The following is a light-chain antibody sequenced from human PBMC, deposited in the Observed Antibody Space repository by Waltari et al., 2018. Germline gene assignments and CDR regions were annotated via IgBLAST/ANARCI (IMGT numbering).Light chain of an antibody. CDR2: EVT. CDR3: SSFAGSSWV. Sequence: QSALTQPPSASGSPGQSVTISCTGTSSDVGAYKYVSWYQQYPGKAPKLMIYEVTKRPSGGPDRFSGSKSGNTASLTVSGLQAEDEADYYCSSFAGSSWVFGGGTKLTVL. V-gene: IGLV2-8*01. J-gene: IGLJ3*02. CDR1: SSDVGAYKY.